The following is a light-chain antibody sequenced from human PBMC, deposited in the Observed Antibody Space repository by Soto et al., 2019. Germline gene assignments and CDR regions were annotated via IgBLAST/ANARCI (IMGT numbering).Light chain of an antibody. CDR3: QQGYSSRWT. CDR1: QNIRSY. J-gene: IGKJ1*01. Sequence: DIQMTQSPSSLSASVGDRVTITCRASQNIRSYLNWYQQKPGKAPQLLIYATSSLQTGVPSTFSAGGSGTDFSLVISDLQPEDSATYYCQQGYSSRWTSGRGTKVEI. CDR2: ATS. V-gene: IGKV1-39*01.